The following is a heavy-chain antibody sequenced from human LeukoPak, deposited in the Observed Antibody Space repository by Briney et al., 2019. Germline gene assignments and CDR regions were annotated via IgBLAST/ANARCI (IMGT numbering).Heavy chain of an antibody. CDR3: ARAQMGAPTDY. V-gene: IGHV3-33*01. CDR2: IWYDGSNK. CDR1: GFTFSSYG. D-gene: IGHD1-26*01. J-gene: IGHJ4*02. Sequence: GRSLRLSCAASGFTFSSYGMHWVRQAPGKGLEWVAVIWYDGSNKYYADSVKGRFTISRDNSKNTLYLQMNSLRAEDTAVYYCARAQMGAPTDYWGQGTLVTVSS.